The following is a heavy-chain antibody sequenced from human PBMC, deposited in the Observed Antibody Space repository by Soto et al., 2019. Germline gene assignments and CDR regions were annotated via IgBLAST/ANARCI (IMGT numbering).Heavy chain of an antibody. CDR3: AGSVKYWSGTFDAFEI. J-gene: IGHJ3*02. Sequence: SLQVSCKASGGTFSSYAISWVRQAPGQGLEWMGGIMPIFGTANYAQKFQGRVTIPADESQSTAYMELSSMRSEDTAVYYCAGSVKYWSGTFDAFEIWGQGTMVTV. D-gene: IGHD3-10*01. V-gene: IGHV1-69*13. CDR2: IMPIFGTA. CDR1: GGTFSSYA.